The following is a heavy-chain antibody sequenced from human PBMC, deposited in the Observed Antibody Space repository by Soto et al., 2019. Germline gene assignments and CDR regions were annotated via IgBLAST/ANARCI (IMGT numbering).Heavy chain of an antibody. CDR2: IRSKAYGGTT. J-gene: IGHJ4*02. V-gene: IGHV3-49*03. CDR3: TRDTEDRLGYDYIWGSYRPRSMANY. CDR1: GFTFGDYA. Sequence: GGSLRLSCTASGFTFGDYAMSWFRQAPGKGLEWVGFIRSKAYGGTTEYAASVKGRFTISRDDSKTIAYLQMNSLKTEDTAVYYCTRDTEDRLGYDYIWGSYRPRSMANYWGQGTLVTVSS. D-gene: IGHD3-16*02.